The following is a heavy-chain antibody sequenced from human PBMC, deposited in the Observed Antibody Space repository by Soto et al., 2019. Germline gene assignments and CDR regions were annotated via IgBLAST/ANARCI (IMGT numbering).Heavy chain of an antibody. D-gene: IGHD3-16*01. J-gene: IGHJ4*02. CDR1: GGSLNNYY. CDR2: IYTVGST. Sequence: QVQLQESGPRLVKPSETLSLTCTVSGGSLNNYYWSWIRQPAGKGLEWIGRIYTVGSTNYNPSLKSRVTMSIDTSKNQFSLRLTSVTAAETAVYYCARSPLTHSYAQFDSWGQGSLVTVSS. V-gene: IGHV4-4*07. CDR3: ARSPLTHSYAQFDS.